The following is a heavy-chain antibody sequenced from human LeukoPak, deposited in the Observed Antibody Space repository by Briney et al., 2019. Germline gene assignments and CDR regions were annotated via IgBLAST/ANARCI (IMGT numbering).Heavy chain of an antibody. D-gene: IGHD3-3*01. CDR3: ARDFTPEWFDIH. J-gene: IGHJ4*02. V-gene: IGHV3-30*04. CDR2: ISYDGSDE. Sequence: PGRSLRLSCVASRLAFSSYSMHWVRQAPGKGLEWVGVISYDGSDEYYTDSVKGRFTISRDNSKNTVYLQLNSLRADDTAVYYCARDFTPEWFDIHWGLGTLVTVS. CDR1: RLAFSSYS.